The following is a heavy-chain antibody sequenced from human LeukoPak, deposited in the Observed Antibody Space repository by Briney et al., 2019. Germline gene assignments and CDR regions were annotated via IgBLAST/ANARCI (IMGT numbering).Heavy chain of an antibody. CDR3: ARDDCSSTSCYRGIDY. CDR1: GGSISSYY. CDR2: IYYSGST. Sequence: SETLSLTCTVSGGSISSYYWSWIRQPPGKGLEWIGYIYYSGSTNYNPSLKSRVTISVDTSKNQFSLKLSSVTAADTAMYYCARDDCSSTSCYRGIDYWGQGTLVTVSS. J-gene: IGHJ4*02. V-gene: IGHV4-59*08. D-gene: IGHD2-2*02.